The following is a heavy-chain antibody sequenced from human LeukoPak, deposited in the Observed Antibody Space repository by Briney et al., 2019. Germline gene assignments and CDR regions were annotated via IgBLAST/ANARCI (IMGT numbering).Heavy chain of an antibody. Sequence: GGSLRLSCAASGFTFDDYAMHWVRQAPGKGLEWVSLISWDGGSTYYADSVKGRFTISRDNSKNSLYPQMNSLRAEDTALYYCAKDGRNYFDSWGQGTLVTVSS. V-gene: IGHV3-43D*03. CDR2: ISWDGGST. CDR3: AKDGRNYFDS. CDR1: GFTFDDYA. J-gene: IGHJ4*02.